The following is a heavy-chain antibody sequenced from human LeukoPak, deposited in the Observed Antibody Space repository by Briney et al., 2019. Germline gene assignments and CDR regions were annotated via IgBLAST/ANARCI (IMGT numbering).Heavy chain of an antibody. J-gene: IGHJ4*02. CDR1: GYTFTSYA. V-gene: IGHV1-3*01. CDR3: ARDRVYYDILTGYYLRGAYLDY. CDR2: INAGNGNT. D-gene: IGHD3-9*01. Sequence: ASVKVSCKASGYTFTSYAMHWVRQAPGQRLEWMGWINAGNGNTKYSQKFQGRVTITRDTSAGTAYMELSSLRSEDTAVYYCARDRVYYDILTGYYLRGAYLDYWGQGTLVTVSS.